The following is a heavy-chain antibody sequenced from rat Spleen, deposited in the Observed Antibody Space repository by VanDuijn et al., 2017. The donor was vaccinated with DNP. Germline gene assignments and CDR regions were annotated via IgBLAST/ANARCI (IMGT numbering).Heavy chain of an antibody. CDR2: ISHDGSST. CDR3: ATRPLLHLDY. Sequence: EVELVESGGGLVQHGRSMKLACRASGFTFINYDMAWVRQAPKKGLEWVATISHDGSSTYYRDSVKGRFTVSRDNAKSTLYLQMDSLRSEDTATYYCATRPLLHLDYWGQGVMVTVSS. V-gene: IGHV5-7*01. J-gene: IGHJ2*01. CDR1: GFTFINYD. D-gene: IGHD1-1*01.